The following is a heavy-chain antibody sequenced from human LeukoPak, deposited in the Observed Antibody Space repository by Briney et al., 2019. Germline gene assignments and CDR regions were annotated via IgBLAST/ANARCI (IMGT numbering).Heavy chain of an antibody. CDR2: INPSSGGT. Sequence: ASVKVSCKASGYTFTSYYMHWVRQAPGQGLEWMGWINPSSGGTKYAQKFQGRVTMTRDTSISTAYMELNRLRSDDTAVYYCARVMNREGTNYWGQGTLVTVSS. CDR3: ARVMNREGTNY. J-gene: IGHJ4*02. CDR1: GYTFTSYY. D-gene: IGHD1/OR15-1a*01. V-gene: IGHV1-2*02.